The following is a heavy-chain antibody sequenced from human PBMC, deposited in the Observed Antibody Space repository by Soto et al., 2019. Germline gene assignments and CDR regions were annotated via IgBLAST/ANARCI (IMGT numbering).Heavy chain of an antibody. D-gene: IGHD3-10*02. CDR3: ARLLFGKAPGYLDY. J-gene: IGHJ4*02. CDR1: GGSIRNYY. Sequence: QVQLQESGPGLVKPSETLSLTCSVSGGSIRNYYWNWIRQPAGKGLEWIGRIYTSGTSDYNPSHKSRVTMSADTSKNQLSLRLSSVTDADAAVSYCARLLFGKAPGYLDYWGQGLRVTISS. V-gene: IGHV4-4*07. CDR2: IYTSGTS.